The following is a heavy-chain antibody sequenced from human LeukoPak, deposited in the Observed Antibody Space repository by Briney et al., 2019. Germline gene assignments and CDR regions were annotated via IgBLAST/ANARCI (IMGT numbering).Heavy chain of an antibody. CDR3: ARATLRDDY. CDR1: GFTVSSSY. CDR2: IYSDRST. V-gene: IGHV3-53*01. D-gene: IGHD3-16*01. Sequence: SGGSLRLSCTASGFTVSSSYMSWVRQAPGKGLEWVSIIYSDRSTFYPESVKGRFTISRDDSKNMLLLQMDSLRAEDTAVYYCARATLRDDYWGQGTLVTVSS. J-gene: IGHJ4*02.